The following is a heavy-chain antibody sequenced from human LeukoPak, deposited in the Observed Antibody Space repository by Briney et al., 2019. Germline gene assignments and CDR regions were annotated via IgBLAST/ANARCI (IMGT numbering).Heavy chain of an antibody. CDR2: ISYDGSNK. V-gene: IGHV3-30-3*01. CDR1: GFTFSSYA. J-gene: IGHJ4*02. D-gene: IGHD1-1*01. CDR3: ARGWKFGY. Sequence: GRSLRLSCAASGFTFSSYAMHWVRQAPGKGLEWVAVISYDGSNKYYADSVKGRFTISRDNAKNTVYLQMNSLRAEDTAVYYCARGWKFGYWGQGTLVTVSS.